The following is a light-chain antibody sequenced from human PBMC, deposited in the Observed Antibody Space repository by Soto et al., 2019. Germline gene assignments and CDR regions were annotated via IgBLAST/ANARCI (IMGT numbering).Light chain of an antibody. CDR3: QQYGTSFWT. J-gene: IGKJ1*01. V-gene: IGKV3-20*01. Sequence: DIVLTQSPGTLSLSPGERATLSCRTSQSVSSNYLAWYQQKPGQAPRLLIYGASIRATGIPDRFSGSGSGADFTLTISRLEPEDFAVYYCQQYGTSFWTFGQGTKVDIK. CDR1: QSVSSNY. CDR2: GAS.